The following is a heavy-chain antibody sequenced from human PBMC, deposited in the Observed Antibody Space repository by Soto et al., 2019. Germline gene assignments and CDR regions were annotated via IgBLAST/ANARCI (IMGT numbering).Heavy chain of an antibody. Sequence: PGGSLRLSCAASGFTFDDYAMHWVRQAPGKGLEWVSGISWNSGSIGYADSVKGRFTISRDNAKNSLYLQMNSLRAEDTALYYCASPSRYYYDSSGYYPLDYWGQGTLVTVSS. D-gene: IGHD3-22*01. J-gene: IGHJ4*02. V-gene: IGHV3-9*01. CDR1: GFTFDDYA. CDR2: ISWNSGSI. CDR3: ASPSRYYYDSSGYYPLDY.